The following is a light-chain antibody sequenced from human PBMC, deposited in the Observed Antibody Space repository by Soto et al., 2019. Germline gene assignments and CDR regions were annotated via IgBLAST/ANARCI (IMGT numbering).Light chain of an antibody. CDR3: ASWDDSVSGVL. V-gene: IGLV1-47*01. Sequence: QSVLTQPPSASGTPGQRVTISCSGSNSNIGGRNYVFWYHQVPGTAPKLLFYKTDQRPSGVPDRFSASKSGTSASLAISGLQSEDEADYYCASWDDSVSGVLFGGGTKLTVL. CDR2: KTD. J-gene: IGLJ2*01. CDR1: NSNIGGRNY.